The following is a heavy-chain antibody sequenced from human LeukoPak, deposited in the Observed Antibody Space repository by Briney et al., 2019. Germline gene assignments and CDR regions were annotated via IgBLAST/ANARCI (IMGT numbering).Heavy chain of an antibody. CDR2: ISRNSRTT. Sequence: GGSLRLSCAASGFTFSDYYMSWIRQAPGEGLEWLSYISRNSRTTFYAESVEGRFTISRDNAKNSLYLQMNSLRAEDTAVYYCARGPMVRTNLFDYWGQGTLVTVSS. CDR1: GFTFSDYY. CDR3: ARGPMVRTNLFDY. V-gene: IGHV3-11*04. D-gene: IGHD3-10*01. J-gene: IGHJ4*02.